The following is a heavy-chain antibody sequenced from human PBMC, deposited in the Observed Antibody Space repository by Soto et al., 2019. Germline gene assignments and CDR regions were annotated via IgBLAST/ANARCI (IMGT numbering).Heavy chain of an antibody. J-gene: IGHJ6*02. Sequence: SETLSLTCTISGGSINDYYCSWIRQPPGEGLEWIGYTFYSGATKYNPSLKGRVTISADTSKNQFSLRLGSVTAADTAVYYCARDNFYGPFGMDVWGQGTTVTVSS. D-gene: IGHD3-10*01. CDR1: GGSINDYY. CDR2: TFYSGAT. CDR3: ARDNFYGPFGMDV. V-gene: IGHV4-59*01.